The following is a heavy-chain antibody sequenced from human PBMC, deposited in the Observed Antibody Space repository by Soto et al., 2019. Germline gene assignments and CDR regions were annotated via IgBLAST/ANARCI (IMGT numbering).Heavy chain of an antibody. CDR3: ARRYSYYFDY. Sequence: PSETLSLTCTVSGGSISSYYWTWIRQSPGKGLEWVGYISYSGSTTYNPSLESRVTISVDTSKNQFSLKLISVIAADTAVYYRARRYSYYFDYWGQGTLVTVSS. CDR1: GGSISSYY. J-gene: IGHJ4*02. D-gene: IGHD2-15*01. CDR2: ISYSGST. V-gene: IGHV4-59*01.